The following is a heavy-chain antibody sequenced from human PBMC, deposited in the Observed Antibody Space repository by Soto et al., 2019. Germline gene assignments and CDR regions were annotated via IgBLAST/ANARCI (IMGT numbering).Heavy chain of an antibody. CDR2: ISSSGSII. CDR3: ARVNGYYYYGMDV. V-gene: IGHV3-11*01. CDR1: GGSISSGGYS. J-gene: IGHJ6*02. D-gene: IGHD3-22*01. Sequence: LSLTCAVSGGSISSGGYSWSWIRQAPGKGLEWVSDISSSGSIIYYADSVKGRFTISRDNAKNSLYLQMNSLRAEDTAVYYCARVNGYYYYGMDVWGQGTTVTVSS.